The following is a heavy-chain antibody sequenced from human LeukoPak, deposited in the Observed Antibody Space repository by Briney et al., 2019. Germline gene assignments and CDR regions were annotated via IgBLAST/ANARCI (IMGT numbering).Heavy chain of an antibody. Sequence: PSETLSLTCAVYGGSFSGYYWSWIRQPPGKGLEWIGEINHSGSTNYNPSLKSRVTISVDTSKNQFSLKLSSVTAADTAVYYCARARHSNYPHRGYFDYWGQGTLVTVSS. CDR2: INHSGST. D-gene: IGHD4-11*01. J-gene: IGHJ4*02. V-gene: IGHV4-34*01. CDR3: ARARHSNYPHRGYFDY. CDR1: GGSFSGYY.